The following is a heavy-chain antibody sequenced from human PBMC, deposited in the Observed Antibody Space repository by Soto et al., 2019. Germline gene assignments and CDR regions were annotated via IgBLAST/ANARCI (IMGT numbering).Heavy chain of an antibody. CDR3: ARRYGGSFNDAFDI. J-gene: IGHJ3*02. Sequence: SETLSLTSTVSGGSISSYYWSWIRQPPGKGLEWIGYIYYSGSTNYNPSLKSRVTISVDTSKNQFSLKLSSVTAADTAVYYCARRYGGSFNDAFDIWGQGTMVTVSS. CDR2: IYYSGST. CDR1: GGSISSYY. V-gene: IGHV4-59*01. D-gene: IGHD2-15*01.